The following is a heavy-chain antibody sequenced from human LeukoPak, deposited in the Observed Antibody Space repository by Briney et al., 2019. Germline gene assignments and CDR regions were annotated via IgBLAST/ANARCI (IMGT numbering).Heavy chain of an antibody. CDR2: IIPIFGTA. CDR1: GGTFSSYA. Sequence: SVKVSCKASGGTFSSYAISWVRQAPGRGLEWMGGIIPIFGTASYAQKFQGRVTITADESTSTAYMELSSLRSEDTAVYYCASPCCPNKYDYVWGSYRYTFTYWGQGTLVTVSS. D-gene: IGHD3-16*02. V-gene: IGHV1-69*01. J-gene: IGHJ4*02. CDR3: ASPCCPNKYDYVWGSYRYTFTY.